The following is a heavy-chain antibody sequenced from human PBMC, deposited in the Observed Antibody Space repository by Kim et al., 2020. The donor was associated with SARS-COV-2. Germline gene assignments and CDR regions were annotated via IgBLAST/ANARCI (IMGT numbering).Heavy chain of an antibody. CDR3: TTACRGYCSTTSCPHYGMDV. V-gene: IGHV3-15*01. CDR1: GFTFTDAW. D-gene: IGHD2-2*03. J-gene: IGHJ6*02. CDR2: IKNKGDGETT. Sequence: GGSLRLSCAASGFTFTDAWVGWVRQAPGKGLEWVGRIKNKGDGETTDYATPVKGRFTISRDDSKNTLYLQMISLKTEDTAVYYCTTACRGYCSTTSCPHYGMDVWGQGTTVTVAS.